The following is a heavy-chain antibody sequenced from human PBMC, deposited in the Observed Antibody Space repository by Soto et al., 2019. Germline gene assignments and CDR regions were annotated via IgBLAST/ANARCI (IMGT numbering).Heavy chain of an antibody. J-gene: IGHJ4*02. CDR3: ARGLASGSYFLLDY. V-gene: IGHV1-8*01. D-gene: IGHD3-10*01. CDR1: GDTFTTYD. Sequence: ASVKVSCKASGDTFTTYDINWVRQATGQGLEWMGWINPNSGNISYAQRFQGRVTMTRDTAIRTAYMEVSSLRSDDTAVYYCARGLASGSYFLLDYWGQGTLVTVSS. CDR2: INPNSGNI.